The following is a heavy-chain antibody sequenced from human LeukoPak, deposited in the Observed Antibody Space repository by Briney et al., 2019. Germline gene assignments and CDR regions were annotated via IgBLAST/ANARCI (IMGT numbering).Heavy chain of an antibody. J-gene: IGHJ4*02. CDR2: IWYDGSNK. CDR3: ARDPTMIVVEYYFDY. Sequence: GGSLRLSCAASGFTFSSYGMHWVRQAPGKGLEWVAVIWYDGSNKYYADSVKGQFTISRDNSKNTLYLQMNSLRAEDTAVYYCARDPTMIVVEYYFDYWGQGTLVTVSS. V-gene: IGHV3-33*01. CDR1: GFTFSSYG. D-gene: IGHD3-22*01.